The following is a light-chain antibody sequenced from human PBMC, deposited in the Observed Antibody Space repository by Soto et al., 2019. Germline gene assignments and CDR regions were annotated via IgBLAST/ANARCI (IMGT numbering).Light chain of an antibody. V-gene: IGLV1-44*01. Sequence: QSVLTQPPSSSGTPGQRVTISCSGSSSNIGSNTVNWYQQLPGTAPKLVIYSNNQRPSGVPDRFSVSKSGTSASLAISGLQSEDEADYYCVAWDDSLNGYVVFGGGTTLTVL. J-gene: IGLJ2*01. CDR2: SNN. CDR3: VAWDDSLNGYVV. CDR1: SSNIGSNT.